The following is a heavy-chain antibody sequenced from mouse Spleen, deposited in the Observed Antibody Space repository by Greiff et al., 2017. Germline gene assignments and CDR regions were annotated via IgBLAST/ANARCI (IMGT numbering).Heavy chain of an antibody. CDR3: ARGLIYYYDGRDWYFDV. Sequence: QVQLQQPGAELVKPGASVKLSCKASGYTFTSYWMHWVKQRPGQGLEWIGMIHPNSGSTNYNEKFKSKATLTVDKSSSTAYMQLSSLTSEDSAVYYCARGLIYYYDGRDWYFDVWGAGTTVTVSS. V-gene: IGHV1-64*01. D-gene: IGHD1-1*01. CDR2: IHPNSGST. CDR1: GYTFTSYW. J-gene: IGHJ1*01.